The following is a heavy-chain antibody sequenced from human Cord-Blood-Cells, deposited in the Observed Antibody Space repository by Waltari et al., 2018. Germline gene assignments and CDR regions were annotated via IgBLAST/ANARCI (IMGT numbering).Heavy chain of an antibody. D-gene: IGHD4-4*01. CDR1: GGSFSGYY. V-gene: IGHV4-34*01. CDR3: ATGTVTDAFDI. CDR2: INHSGST. J-gene: IGHJ3*02. Sequence: QVQLQQWGAGLLKPSETLSLTCAVYGGSFSGYYWSWIRQPPGKGLEWIGEINHSGSTNYNPSLKSRVTISVDTAKNQFSLKLSSVTAADTAVYYCATGTVTDAFDIWGQGTMVTGSS.